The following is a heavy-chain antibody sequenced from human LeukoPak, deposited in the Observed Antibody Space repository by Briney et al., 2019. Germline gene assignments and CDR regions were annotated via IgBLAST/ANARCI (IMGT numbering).Heavy chain of an antibody. D-gene: IGHD2-8*01. Sequence: GGSLRLSCAASGFTFSGYGMHWVRQAPGKGLEWLAVIWYDGSKEYHADSVKGRFTISRDNSKNTLYLQMSSLRAEDTAVYFCARANAHDAFDMWGQGTMVIVSS. CDR1: GFTFSGYG. CDR2: IWYDGSKE. J-gene: IGHJ3*02. CDR3: ARANAHDAFDM. V-gene: IGHV3-33*01.